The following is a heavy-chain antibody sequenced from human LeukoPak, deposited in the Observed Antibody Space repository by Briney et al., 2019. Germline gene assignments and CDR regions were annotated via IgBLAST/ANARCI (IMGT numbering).Heavy chain of an antibody. CDR1: GYSFSSYY. J-gene: IGHJ4*02. V-gene: IGHV5-51*01. CDR2: VYPGDANT. Sequence: LGESLKISCQVSGYSFSSYYIGWVRQMPGKGLEWMGIVYPGDANTRYSPSFQGQVTISVDKSISTAYLQWSSLKASDTAMYYCARPGYCTSTTCWDLDYWGQGTQVTVS. CDR3: ARPGYCTSTTCWDLDY. D-gene: IGHD2-2*01.